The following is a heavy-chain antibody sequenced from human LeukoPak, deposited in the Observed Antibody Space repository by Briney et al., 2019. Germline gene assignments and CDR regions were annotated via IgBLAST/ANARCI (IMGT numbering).Heavy chain of an antibody. CDR1: GFTFSSYS. V-gene: IGHV3-21*01. J-gene: IGHJ6*02. CDR2: IRSSSSYI. CDR3: ARLQDYYYGMDV. Sequence: GGSLRLSCAASGFTFSSYSMNWVRQAPGKGLEWVSSIRSSSSYIYYADSVKGRFTISRDNAKNSLYLQMNSLRAEDTAVYYCARLQDYYYGMDVWGQGATVTVSS.